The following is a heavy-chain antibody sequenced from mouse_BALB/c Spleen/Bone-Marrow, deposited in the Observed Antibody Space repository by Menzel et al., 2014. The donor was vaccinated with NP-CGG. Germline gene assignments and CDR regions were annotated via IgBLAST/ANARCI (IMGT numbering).Heavy chain of an antibody. D-gene: IGHD1-1*02. CDR1: GYTFTSYS. CDR2: FYPGNGDT. V-gene: IGHV1-12*01. Sequence: QVQLKESGAELVKPGASVKVSCKASGYTFTSYSMHWEKRTPGQGLEWIGTFYPGNGDTSYNQKFKGKATLTADTFSSTAYMQLSSLTSEDSAVYYCARGWLITYWGQGTLVTVSA. J-gene: IGHJ3*01. CDR3: ARGWLITY.